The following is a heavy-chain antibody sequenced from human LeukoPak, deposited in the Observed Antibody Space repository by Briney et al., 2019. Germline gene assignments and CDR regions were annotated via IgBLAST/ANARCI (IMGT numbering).Heavy chain of an antibody. Sequence: PSETLSLTCAVSGDSISNYWWSWVRQPPGKGLEWIGEIYHSGTTNSNPSLKSRLTISVDKSKNQFSLRLTSVTAAGTAVYYCARHIGIVGLRGFDYWGQGTLVTVSS. CDR3: ARHIGIVGLRGFDY. CDR1: GDSISNYW. D-gene: IGHD3-16*01. V-gene: IGHV4-4*02. J-gene: IGHJ4*02. CDR2: IYHSGTT.